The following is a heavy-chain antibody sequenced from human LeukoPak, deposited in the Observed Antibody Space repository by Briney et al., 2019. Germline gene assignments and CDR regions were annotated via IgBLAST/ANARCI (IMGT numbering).Heavy chain of an antibody. Sequence: PGASLRLSCAAAGFTFSSYDMSWVRQAPGKGLEWVSHISASGRTTDYADSVKGRFTISRDNSKNTVYLQMNSLRAEDTAVYYCAKLCSGGSCYWNYWGQGTLVTVSS. CDR1: GFTFSSYD. D-gene: IGHD2-15*01. CDR2: ISASGRTT. V-gene: IGHV3-23*01. J-gene: IGHJ4*02. CDR3: AKLCSGGSCYWNY.